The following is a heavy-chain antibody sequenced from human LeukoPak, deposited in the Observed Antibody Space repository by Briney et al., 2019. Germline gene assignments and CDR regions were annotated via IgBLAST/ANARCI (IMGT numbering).Heavy chain of an antibody. D-gene: IGHD3-10*01. V-gene: IGHV1-18*01. J-gene: IGHJ5*02. Sequence: ASVKVSCKASGYTFTSYGISWVRQAPGQGLEWMGWISAYNGNTNYAQKLQGRVTMTTDTSTSIAYMELRSLRSDDTAVYYCARDSPGGSGSYNWFDPWGQGTLVTVSS. CDR3: ARDSPGGSGSYNWFDP. CDR1: GYTFTSYG. CDR2: ISAYNGNT.